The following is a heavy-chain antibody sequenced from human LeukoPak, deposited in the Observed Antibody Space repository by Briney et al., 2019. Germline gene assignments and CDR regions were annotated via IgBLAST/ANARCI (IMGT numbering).Heavy chain of an antibody. J-gene: IGHJ4*02. Sequence: GGSLRLACAASGSTFTSYAMSWVRQAPGKGLEWVSAISGSGTITYYADSVKGRFTISRDNSKNTLYLQMNSLRVEDTAIYYCAKGQELDDGVFDSWGQGTLVTVSS. CDR1: GSTFTSYA. CDR3: AKGQELDDGVFDS. CDR2: ISGSGTIT. V-gene: IGHV3-23*01. D-gene: IGHD1-1*01.